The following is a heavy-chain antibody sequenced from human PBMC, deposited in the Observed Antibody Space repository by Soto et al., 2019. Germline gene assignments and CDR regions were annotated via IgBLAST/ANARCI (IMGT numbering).Heavy chain of an antibody. CDR3: ARAPKVSGSSQTRPDF. CDR2: ISQSGNT. D-gene: IGHD6-6*01. J-gene: IGHJ4*02. Sequence: QVQLHQWGAGLLKPSETLSLACSIYSGSFSGYYWSWIRQPPRKGLEWIGEISQSGNTNYSPSLKSRVSISIDTSKKQFSLNLASVSAADTAVYYCARAPKVSGSSQTRPDFWGQGTLVTVSS. CDR1: SGSFSGYY. V-gene: IGHV4-34*01.